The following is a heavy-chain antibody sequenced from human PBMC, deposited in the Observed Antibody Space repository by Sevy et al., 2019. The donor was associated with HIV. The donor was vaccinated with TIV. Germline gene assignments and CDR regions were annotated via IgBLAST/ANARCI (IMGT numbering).Heavy chain of an antibody. J-gene: IGHJ4*02. CDR2: TYYRSKFYN. CDR1: GDSVSRSDAA. Sequence: SQTLSLTCAISGDSVSRSDAAWNWIRQSPSRGLEWLGRTYYRSKFYNDYASSVQTRLTIYADTSKNRLSLRLNSVTPGETAVYYCARGGRCSGVTRSHFDHWGQGSLVTVSS. V-gene: IGHV6-1*01. CDR3: ARGGRCSGVTRSHFDH. D-gene: IGHD2-15*01.